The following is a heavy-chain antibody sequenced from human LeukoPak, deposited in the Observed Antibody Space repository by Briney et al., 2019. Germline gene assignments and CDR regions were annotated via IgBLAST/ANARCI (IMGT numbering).Heavy chain of an antibody. V-gene: IGHV4-38-2*02. CDR3: ARSSYGDYGY. D-gene: IGHD4-17*01. Sequence: SETLSLTCTVSGYSISSGYYWGWIRQPPGKGLEWIGSIYHSGSTYYNPSLKSRVTISVDTSKNQFSLKLSSVTAADTAVYYCARSSYGDYGYWGQGTLVTVSS. J-gene: IGHJ4*02. CDR2: IYHSGST. CDR1: GYSISSGYY.